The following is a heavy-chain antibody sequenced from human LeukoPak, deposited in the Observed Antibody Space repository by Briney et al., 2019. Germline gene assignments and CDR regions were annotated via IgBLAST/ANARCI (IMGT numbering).Heavy chain of an antibody. CDR1: GYSISSGYY. V-gene: IGHV4-38-2*01. CDR2: IYHSGST. D-gene: IGHD1-26*01. Sequence: PSEILSLTCAVSGYSISSGYYLGWIRQPPGKGLEWIGSIYHSGSTYYNPSLKSRVTISVDTSKNQFSLKLSSVTAADTAVYYCASTAVGAFDYWGQGTLVTVSS. J-gene: IGHJ4*02. CDR3: ASTAVGAFDY.